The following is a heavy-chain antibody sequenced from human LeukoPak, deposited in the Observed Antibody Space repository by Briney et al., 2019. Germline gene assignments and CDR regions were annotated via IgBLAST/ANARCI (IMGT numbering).Heavy chain of an antibody. CDR1: GGSISSYY. V-gene: IGHV4-59*01. CDR3: ARDRNRYGDYYYMDV. CDR2: IYYSGST. D-gene: IGHD5-18*01. Sequence: PSETLSLTCTVSGGSISSYYWSWIRQPPGKGLEWIGYIYYSGSTNYNPSLKSRVTISVDTSKNQFSLKLSSATAADTAVYYCARDRNRYGDYYYMDVWGKGTTVTISS. J-gene: IGHJ6*03.